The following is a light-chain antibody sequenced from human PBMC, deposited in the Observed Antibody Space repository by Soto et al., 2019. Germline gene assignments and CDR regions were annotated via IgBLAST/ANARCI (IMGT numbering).Light chain of an antibody. CDR2: DAS. V-gene: IGKV1-5*01. CDR1: QRISSW. J-gene: IGKJ2*01. Sequence: DIQMTQSPSTLSASVGDKVTITCRASQRISSWWAWYQQKPGKAPKLLIYDASSLESGVPSRFSGSGSGTEFTLTISSLQPDDFATYYCQQYNSYSLYTFGQGTKLEIK. CDR3: QQYNSYSLYT.